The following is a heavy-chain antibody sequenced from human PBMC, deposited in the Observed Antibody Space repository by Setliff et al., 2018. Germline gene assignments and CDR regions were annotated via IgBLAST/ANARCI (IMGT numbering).Heavy chain of an antibody. J-gene: IGHJ4*02. CDR3: AITMTTGVDFFDY. CDR1: GFTFSGSA. V-gene: IGHV3-73*01. D-gene: IGHD4-17*01. Sequence: PGGSLRLSCAASGFTFSGSAVYWVRQASGRGLEWVGRIRRKADSYATAYAASVKARFTISRDDSKNTAYLQVNSLKTEDTAVYYCAITMTTGVDFFDYWGQGTLVTVSS. CDR2: IRRKADSYAT.